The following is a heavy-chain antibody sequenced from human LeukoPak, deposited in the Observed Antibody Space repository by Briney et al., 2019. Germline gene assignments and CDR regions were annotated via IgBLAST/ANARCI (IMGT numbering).Heavy chain of an antibody. CDR2: IYYSGST. Sequence: PSETLSLTCTVSGGSISSYYWSWIRQPPGKGLEWIGYIYYSGSTNYNPSLKNRVTISVDTSKNQFSLKLSSVTAADTAVYYCARASLSSGWYYWGQGTLVTVSS. CDR3: ARASLSSGWYY. CDR1: GGSISSYY. V-gene: IGHV4-59*01. D-gene: IGHD6-19*01. J-gene: IGHJ4*02.